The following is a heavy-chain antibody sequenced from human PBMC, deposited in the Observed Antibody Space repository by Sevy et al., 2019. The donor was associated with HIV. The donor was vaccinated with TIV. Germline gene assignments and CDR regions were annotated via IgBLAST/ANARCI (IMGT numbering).Heavy chain of an antibody. CDR2: ISSNGGST. CDR3: ARDIVGLRLGHYYYYYYMDV. CDR1: GFTFSSYA. D-gene: IGHD1-26*01. J-gene: IGHJ6*03. V-gene: IGHV3-64*02. Sequence: GGSLRLSCAASGFTFSSYAMHWVRQAPGKGLEYVSAISSNGGSTYYAGSVKGRFTISRDNSKNTQYLQMGSLRAEDMAVYYCARDIVGLRLGHYYYYYYMDVWGKGTTVTVSS.